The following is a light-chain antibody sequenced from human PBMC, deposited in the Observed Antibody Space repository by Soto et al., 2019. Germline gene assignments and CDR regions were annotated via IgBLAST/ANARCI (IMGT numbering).Light chain of an antibody. CDR2: TAS. CDR1: QSINTW. J-gene: IGKJ1*01. CDR3: QQHESYPRT. Sequence: DIQMTQSPSTLSASVGDRVTITCRASQSINTWLAWYQQKPGKAPRLLIYTASSLESGVPSRFSGSGSGTEFTLPISSLQPDDFATYYCQQHESYPRTFGQGTKVEIK. V-gene: IGKV1-5*03.